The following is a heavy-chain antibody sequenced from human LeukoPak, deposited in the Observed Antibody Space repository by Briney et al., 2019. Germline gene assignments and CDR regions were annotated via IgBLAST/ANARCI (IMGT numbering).Heavy chain of an antibody. CDR2: FDPEDGET. D-gene: IGHD3-10*01. V-gene: IGHV1-24*01. CDR3: ATGHRYGSGSYYIPWGDY. CDR1: VYTLTELS. Sequence: ASVTLSFTVSVYTLTELSMHWVRQAPGKGLGWMGGFDPEDGETIYAQQFQGRVTMTEDKSTDTAYMELSSLRSEDTAVYYCATGHRYGSGSYYIPWGDYWGQGTLVTVPS. J-gene: IGHJ4*02.